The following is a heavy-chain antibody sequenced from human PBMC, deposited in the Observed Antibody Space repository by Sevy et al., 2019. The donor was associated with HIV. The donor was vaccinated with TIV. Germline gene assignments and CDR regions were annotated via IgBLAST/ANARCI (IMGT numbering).Heavy chain of an antibody. CDR1: GFSLSTSGVG. CDR2: IYWNDDK. Sequence: SGPTLGKPTQTLTLTCTFSGFSLSTSGVGVGWIRQPPGKALEWLALIYWNDDKRYSPSLKSRLTITKDTSKNQVVLTMTNMDPVDTATYYFAHRRREYYDSSGYYNYWCQGTLVTVSS. J-gene: IGHJ4*02. D-gene: IGHD3-22*01. V-gene: IGHV2-5*01. CDR3: AHRRREYYDSSGYYNY.